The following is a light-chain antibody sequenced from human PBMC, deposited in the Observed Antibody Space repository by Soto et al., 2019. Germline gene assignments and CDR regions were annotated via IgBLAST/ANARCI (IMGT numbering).Light chain of an antibody. Sequence: QSVLTQPPSGSGTPGQRVTISCSGDISNIGTNTVHWYQHLPGTAPTLVIYDDSQRPSGVPARFSGSKYATSASLAISGLQSEDDADYLCAGWDDNLNGPLFGTGTKVTVL. J-gene: IGLJ1*01. V-gene: IGLV1-44*01. CDR2: DDS. CDR1: ISNIGTNT. CDR3: AGWDDNLNGPL.